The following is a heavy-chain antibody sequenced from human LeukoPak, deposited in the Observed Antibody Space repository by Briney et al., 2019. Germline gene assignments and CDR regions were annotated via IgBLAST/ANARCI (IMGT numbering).Heavy chain of an antibody. V-gene: IGHV3-30*09. D-gene: IGHD3-10*01. CDR3: ARDGITYYYGSGSYPHY. CDR1: GFSFSSYA. J-gene: IGHJ4*02. CDR2: ISYDGSNK. Sequence: PGGPLRLSCAASGFSFSSYAMHWVRQAPGKGLEWVAVISYDGSNKYYADSVKGRFAISRDNSKNTLYLQMNSLRAEDTAVYYCARDGITYYYGSGSYPHYWGQGTLVTVSS.